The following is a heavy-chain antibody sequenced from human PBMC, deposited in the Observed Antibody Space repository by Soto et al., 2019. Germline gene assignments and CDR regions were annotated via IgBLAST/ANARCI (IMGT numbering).Heavy chain of an antibody. CDR1: GGSISSGCYY. V-gene: IGHV4-31*03. D-gene: IGHD3-22*01. CDR3: ARDLLVYKDSSGYYPRSLDI. Sequence: PSETLSLTCTVSGGSISSGCYYWRWIRQHPGKGLEWIGYIYYSGSTYYNPSLKSRVTISVDTSKNQFSLKLSSVPAADTAVYYCARDLLVYKDSSGYYPRSLDIWGQGTMVTVSS. J-gene: IGHJ3*02. CDR2: IYYSGST.